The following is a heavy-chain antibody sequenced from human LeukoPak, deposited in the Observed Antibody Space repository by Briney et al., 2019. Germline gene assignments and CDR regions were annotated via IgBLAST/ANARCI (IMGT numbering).Heavy chain of an antibody. J-gene: IGHJ6*02. Sequence: SETLSLTCTVSGGSISSGGYYWSWIRQHPGKGLEWIGYIYYSGSTYYNPSLKSRVTISVDTSKNQFSLKLSSVTAADTAVYYCARGPYSSSWYLPYYYGMDVWGQGTTVTVSS. V-gene: IGHV4-31*03. D-gene: IGHD6-13*01. CDR1: GGSISSGGYY. CDR2: IYYSGST. CDR3: ARGPYSSSWYLPYYYGMDV.